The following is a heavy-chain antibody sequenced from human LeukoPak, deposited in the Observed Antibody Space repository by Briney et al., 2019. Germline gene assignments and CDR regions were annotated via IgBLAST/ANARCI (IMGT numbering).Heavy chain of an antibody. CDR2: ISSSSSYI. D-gene: IGHD2-2*01. V-gene: IGHV3-21*01. CDR3: ARVSGSTSCYGY. J-gene: IGHJ4*02. Sequence: GGSLRLSCAASGFTVSSNYMSWVRQAPGKGLEWVSSISSSSSYIYYADSVKGRFTISRDNAKNSLYLQMNSLRAEDTAVYYCARVSGSTSCYGYWGQGTLVTVSS. CDR1: GFTVSSNY.